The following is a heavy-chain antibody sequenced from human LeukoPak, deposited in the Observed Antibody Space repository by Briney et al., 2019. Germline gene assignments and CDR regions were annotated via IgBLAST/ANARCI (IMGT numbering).Heavy chain of an antibody. V-gene: IGHV5-51*01. CDR2: IYPGDSDT. J-gene: IGHJ4*02. Sequence: GESLKISCKGSGSSFTSYWIGWVRQMPGKGLQWLGIIYPGDSDTRYSPSFQGQVTISADKSISTAYLQWSSLKASDTAMYYCARTHLPYIVGAFDYWGQGTLVTVSS. CDR3: ARTHLPYIVGAFDY. D-gene: IGHD1-26*01. CDR1: GSSFTSYW.